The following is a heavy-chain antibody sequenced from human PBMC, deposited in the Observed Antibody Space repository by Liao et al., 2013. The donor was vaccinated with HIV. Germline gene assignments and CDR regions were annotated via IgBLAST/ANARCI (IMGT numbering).Heavy chain of an antibody. CDR2: IYYSGST. D-gene: IGHD3-10*01. CDR3: AVVWAVGKTN. Sequence: QLQMQESGPGLVKPSETLSLTCTVSGGSISSSSYYWGWIRQPPGKGLEWIGSIYYSGSTYYNPSLKSRVTISLDTSKNLFSLKLSSVTAADTAVYSCAVVWAVGKTNWGQGTLVTVSS. V-gene: IGHV4-39*07. J-gene: IGHJ4*02. CDR1: GGSISSSSYY.